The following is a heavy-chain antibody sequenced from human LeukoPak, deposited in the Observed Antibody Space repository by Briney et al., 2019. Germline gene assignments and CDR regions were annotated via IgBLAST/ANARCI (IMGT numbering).Heavy chain of an antibody. D-gene: IGHD3-10*01. CDR2: VYASGST. Sequence: SETLSLTCTVSGVSISGYYWSWIRQPAGKGLEWIGRVYASGSTIYNPSLKSRVSMSIETSKNQFSLNLRSVTAADTAAYYCAKAPSGRGGYNWFDPWGQGTLVTVSS. J-gene: IGHJ5*02. V-gene: IGHV4-4*07. CDR1: GVSISGYY. CDR3: AKAPSGRGGYNWFDP.